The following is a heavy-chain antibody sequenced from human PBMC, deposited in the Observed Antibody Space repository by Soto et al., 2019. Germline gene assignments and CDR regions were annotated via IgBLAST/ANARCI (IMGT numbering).Heavy chain of an antibody. CDR2: MNPNSGNT. Sequence: GASVKVSCKASGYNFTSYDVNWVRQATGQGLEWMGWMNPNSGNTAFAEKFQGRVTMTRDTPISTAYMELSGLTSEDTAVYYCARYPYTSYCSDGSCSYDAFGIWGQGTVVTVSS. J-gene: IGHJ3*02. CDR1: GYNFTSYD. D-gene: IGHD2-15*01. V-gene: IGHV1-8*01. CDR3: ARYPYTSYCSDGSCSYDAFGI.